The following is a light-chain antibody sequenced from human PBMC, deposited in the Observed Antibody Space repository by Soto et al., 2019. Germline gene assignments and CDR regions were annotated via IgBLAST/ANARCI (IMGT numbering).Light chain of an antibody. Sequence: DMQMAQSPSSLSASVLDRVTSTFLASQGIRNDLGWYQQKPGKAPKLLIFAASSLQSGVPSRFSGSRSGPDFTLTISSLQPEDFATYYSYQSYSSPQTFGHRTKVDIK. CDR2: AAS. CDR3: YQSYSSPQT. CDR1: QGIRND. V-gene: IGKV1-39*01. J-gene: IGKJ1*01.